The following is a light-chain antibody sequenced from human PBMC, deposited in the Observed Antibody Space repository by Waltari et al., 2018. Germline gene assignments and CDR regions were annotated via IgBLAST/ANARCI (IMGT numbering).Light chain of an antibody. CDR1: SSYVGVYNR. J-gene: IGLJ7*01. Sequence: QSALTQPPSVSGSPGQSVTISCTGTSSYVGVYNRVSWYQPPPGTAPKLMISEVSNRPSGVPDRFSGSKSGNTASLGITGLQTGDEADYYCEAWDSGLSAAVFGGGTQLTVL. V-gene: IGLV2-18*01. CDR2: EVS. CDR3: EAWDSGLSAAV.